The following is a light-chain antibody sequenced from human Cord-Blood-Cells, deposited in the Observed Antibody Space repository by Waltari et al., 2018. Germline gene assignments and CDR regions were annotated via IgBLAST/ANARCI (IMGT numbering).Light chain of an antibody. Sequence: QSALTQPASVSGSPGQSITISCTGTSSDVGGYNHVSWYQQHPGKAPKLMIYDVSKRPSGVSNRFSGSKSGNTASLTISGLQAEDEADYYCSSYTSSSTSFGTGTKVTVL. CDR1: SSDVGGYNH. J-gene: IGLJ1*01. CDR2: DVS. CDR3: SSYTSSSTS. V-gene: IGLV2-14*01.